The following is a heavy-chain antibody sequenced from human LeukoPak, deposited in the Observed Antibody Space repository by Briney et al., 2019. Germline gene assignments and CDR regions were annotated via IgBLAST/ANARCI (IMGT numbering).Heavy chain of an antibody. V-gene: IGHV1-2*02. D-gene: IGHD3-22*01. Sequence: ASVKVSCKASGYTFTGYYIHWVRQAPGQGLEWMGWINPNSGGTNYAQKFQGRVTMTRDTSISTAYMELSRLRSDDTAVYYCARLDYYDSSGYDDYWGQGTLVTVSS. CDR1: GYTFTGYY. CDR3: ARLDYYDSSGYDDY. J-gene: IGHJ4*02. CDR2: INPNSGGT.